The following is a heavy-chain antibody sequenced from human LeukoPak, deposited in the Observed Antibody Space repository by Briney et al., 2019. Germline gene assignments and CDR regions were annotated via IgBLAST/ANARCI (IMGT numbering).Heavy chain of an antibody. Sequence: PSETLSLTCTVSGGSISSYYWSWIRQPPGKGLEWIGYIYYSGSTNYNPSLKSRVTISVDTSKNQFSLKLSSVTAADTAVYYCARDESGYSYGFDYWGQGTLVTVSS. V-gene: IGHV4-59*01. CDR1: GGSISSYY. CDR2: IYYSGST. CDR3: ARDESGYSYGFDY. J-gene: IGHJ4*02. D-gene: IGHD5-18*01.